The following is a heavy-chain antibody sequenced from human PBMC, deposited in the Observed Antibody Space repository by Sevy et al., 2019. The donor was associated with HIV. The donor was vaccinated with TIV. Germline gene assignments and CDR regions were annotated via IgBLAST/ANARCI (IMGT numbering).Heavy chain of an antibody. Sequence: GGSLRLSCAASGFSFTWYWMSWVRQTPEKGLEWVANIKQDGSEKNYVDSVKGRFTISRDNAKNSLYLQMNSLRAEDTAVYYCVREYYGQTFDNWGQGTLVTVSS. CDR1: GFSFTWYW. CDR3: VREYYGQTFDN. CDR2: IKQDGSEK. D-gene: IGHD3-10*01. J-gene: IGHJ4*02. V-gene: IGHV3-7*01.